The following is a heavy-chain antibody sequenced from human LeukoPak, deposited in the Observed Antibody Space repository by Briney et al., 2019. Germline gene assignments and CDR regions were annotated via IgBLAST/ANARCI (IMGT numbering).Heavy chain of an antibody. J-gene: IGHJ4*02. Sequence: SVKVSCKASGGTFSSYAISWVRQAPGQGLEWMGRIIPILGIANYAQKFQGRVTITADKSTSTAYMELSNLRSEDTAVYYCARGGIAVAGRSPPFDYWGQGTLVTVSS. V-gene: IGHV1-69*04. CDR1: GGTFSSYA. CDR3: ARGGIAVAGRSPPFDY. CDR2: IIPILGIA. D-gene: IGHD6-19*01.